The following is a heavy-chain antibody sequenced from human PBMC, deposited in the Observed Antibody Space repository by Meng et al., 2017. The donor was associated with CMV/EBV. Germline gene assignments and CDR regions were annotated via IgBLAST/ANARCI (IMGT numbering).Heavy chain of an antibody. CDR2: ISSSGSTI. D-gene: IGHD1-26*01. V-gene: IGHV3-11*01. CDR3: ARPVVGATHDAFDI. J-gene: IGHJ3*02. CDR1: GFTFSDYY. Sequence: GESLKISCAGSGFTFSDYYMSWIRQAPGKGLEWVSYISSSGSTIYYADSVKGRFTISRDNAKNSLYLQMNSLRAEDTAVYYCARPVVGATHDAFDIWGQGTMVTVSS.